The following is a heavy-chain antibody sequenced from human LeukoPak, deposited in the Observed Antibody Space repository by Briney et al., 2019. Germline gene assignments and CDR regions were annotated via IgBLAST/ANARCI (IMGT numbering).Heavy chain of an antibody. Sequence: GASVTVSCKTSGYTFTSYYIHWVRQAPGQGLEWMGIINPSGGSTSYAQKFQGRVTMTRDTSTSTVYMYLSSLRSEDTAVYCCARDSLYGVVDYWGQGTLVTVSS. CDR3: ARDSLYGVVDY. CDR2: INPSGGST. J-gene: IGHJ4*02. V-gene: IGHV1-46*01. D-gene: IGHD4-17*01. CDR1: GYTFTSYY.